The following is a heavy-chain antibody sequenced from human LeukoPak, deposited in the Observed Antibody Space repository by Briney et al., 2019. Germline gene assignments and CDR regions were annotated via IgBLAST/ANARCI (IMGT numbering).Heavy chain of an antibody. V-gene: IGHV1-69*05. J-gene: IGHJ6*03. Sequence: GASVKVSCKASGGTFSSYAISWVRQAPGQGLEWMGGIIPIFGTENYAQKFQGRVTITTDESTSTAYMELSSLRSEDTAVYYCGYYYGSGSQYEYYYYYMDVWGKGTTVTVSS. D-gene: IGHD3-10*01. CDR2: IIPIFGTE. CDR1: GGTFSSYA. CDR3: GYYYGSGSQYEYYYYYMDV.